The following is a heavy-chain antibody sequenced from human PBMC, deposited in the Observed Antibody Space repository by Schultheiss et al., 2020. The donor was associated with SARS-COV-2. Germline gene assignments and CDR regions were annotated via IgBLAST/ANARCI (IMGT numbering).Heavy chain of an antibody. CDR1: GFTFSSYE. CDR3: AKDIWPHHDAFDI. Sequence: GGSLRLSCAASGFTFSSYEMNWVRQAPGKGLEWVAVISYDGSNKYYADSVKGRFTISRDNSKNTLYLQMNSLRAEDTAVYYCAKDIWPHHDAFDIWGQGTMVTVSS. J-gene: IGHJ3*02. V-gene: IGHV3-30*18. CDR2: ISYDGSNK.